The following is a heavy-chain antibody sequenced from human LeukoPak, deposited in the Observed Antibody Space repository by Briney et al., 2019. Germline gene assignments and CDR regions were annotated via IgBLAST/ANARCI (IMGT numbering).Heavy chain of an antibody. Sequence: GGSLRLSCAASGFMFSNYSMNWVRQASGKGLEWVSSISRLSSYINYADSVKGRFTISRDNAKNSLELHLSRLRPEDTALYYCVRRLYRSGFDFWGQGTLVTVSS. J-gene: IGHJ4*02. CDR2: ISRLSSYI. D-gene: IGHD6-19*01. V-gene: IGHV3-21*06. CDR3: VRRLYRSGFDF. CDR1: GFMFSNYS.